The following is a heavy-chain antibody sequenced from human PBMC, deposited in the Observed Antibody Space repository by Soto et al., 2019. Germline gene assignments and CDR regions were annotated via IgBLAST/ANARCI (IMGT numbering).Heavy chain of an antibody. J-gene: IGHJ6*02. Sequence: QVQLVQSGAEVKKPGASVKVSCKASGYTFTSYGISWVRQAPGQGLEWMGWISAYNGNTNYAQKLQGRVTMTTDTSTSTDYMELSSLRSDDTAVYYCAMVVPAAIPPFEMDVWGQGTTVTVSS. CDR2: ISAYNGNT. CDR3: AMVVPAAIPPFEMDV. D-gene: IGHD2-2*01. CDR1: GYTFTSYG. V-gene: IGHV1-18*01.